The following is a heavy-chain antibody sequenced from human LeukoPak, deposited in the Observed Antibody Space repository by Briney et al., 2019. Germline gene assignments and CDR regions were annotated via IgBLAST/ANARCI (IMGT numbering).Heavy chain of an antibody. J-gene: IGHJ4*02. CDR2: ISAYNGNT. CDR1: GYTFTSYG. CDR3: ARDPGEDIVVVPAGDY. D-gene: IGHD2-2*01. V-gene: IGHV1-18*01. Sequence: ASVKVSCKASGYTFTSYGISWVRQAPGQGLEWMGWISAYNGNTNYAQKLQGRVTMTTDTSTSTAYMELRSLRSDDTAVYYCARDPGEDIVVVPAGDYWGQGTLVTASS.